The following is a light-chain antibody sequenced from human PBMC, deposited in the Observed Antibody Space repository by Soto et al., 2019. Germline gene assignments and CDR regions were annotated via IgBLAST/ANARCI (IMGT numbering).Light chain of an antibody. CDR2: GAS. CDR3: QQYNRWPRT. J-gene: IGKJ1*01. V-gene: IGKV3-15*01. Sequence: EIVMTQSPATLPVSPGDRATLSCRASDATTTNLAWYQQKPGQAPRLLIFGASSRAAGVSARFSGSGSGTEFTLTIDNVQSEDVAVYYCQQYNRWPRTFGQGTKV. CDR1: DATTTN.